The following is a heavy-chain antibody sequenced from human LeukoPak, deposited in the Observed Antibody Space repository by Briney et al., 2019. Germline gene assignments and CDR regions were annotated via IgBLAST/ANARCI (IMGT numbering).Heavy chain of an antibody. CDR2: ISSSGSTI. CDR1: GFTFSSYE. Sequence: PGGSLRLSCAASGFTFSSYEMNWVRQAPGKGLEWVPYISSSGSTIYYADSVKGRFTISRDNAKNSLYLQMNSLRAEDTAVYYCARDPDYYGSGSYSPYGMDVWGQGTTVTVSS. CDR3: ARDPDYYGSGSYSPYGMDV. J-gene: IGHJ6*02. V-gene: IGHV3-48*03. D-gene: IGHD3-10*01.